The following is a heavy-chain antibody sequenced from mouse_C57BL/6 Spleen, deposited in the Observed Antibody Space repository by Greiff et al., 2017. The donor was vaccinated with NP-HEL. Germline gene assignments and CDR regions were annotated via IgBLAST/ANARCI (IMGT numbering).Heavy chain of an antibody. CDR2: IYPGSGST. CDR3: AREDGTWYFDY. J-gene: IGHJ2*01. Sequence: QVQLLQSGAELVKPGASVKLSCTASGYTFTSYWITWVHQSPGQGLEWIGDIYPGSGSTNYIEKFKSKAPLTVDTSSSTAYMQLSSLTSRDSAVSCCAREDGTWYFDYWGQGTTLTVSS. V-gene: IGHV1-55*01. CDR1: GYTFTSYW. D-gene: IGHD4-1*01.